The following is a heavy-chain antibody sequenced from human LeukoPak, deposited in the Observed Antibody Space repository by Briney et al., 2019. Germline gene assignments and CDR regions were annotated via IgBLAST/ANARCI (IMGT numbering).Heavy chain of an antibody. V-gene: IGHV1-2*02. D-gene: IGHD3-22*01. Sequence: WASVKVSCNASGYTFTGYYMHWVRQAPGQGLEWMGWINPNSGGTNYAQKFQGRVTMTRDTSISTAYMELSRLRSDDTAVYYCARGDYYDSSGYESTYNWFDPWGQGTLVTVSS. J-gene: IGHJ5*02. CDR1: GYTFTGYY. CDR3: ARGDYYDSSGYESTYNWFDP. CDR2: INPNSGGT.